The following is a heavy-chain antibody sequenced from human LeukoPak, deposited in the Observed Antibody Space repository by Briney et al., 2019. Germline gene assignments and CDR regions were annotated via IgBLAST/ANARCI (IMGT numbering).Heavy chain of an antibody. CDR3: AYRNNFEY. D-gene: IGHD1-26*01. J-gene: IGHJ4*02. V-gene: IGHV3-7*05. CDR1: GFTFSSYW. Sequence: PGWSLRLSCAASGFTFSSYWMSWVRQAPGKGLEWVANIKQDGSEKYYVDSVKGRFAISRDDAKRTVDLQMDNLRAEDTAIYYCAYRNNFEYWGQGALVTVSS. CDR2: IKQDGSEK.